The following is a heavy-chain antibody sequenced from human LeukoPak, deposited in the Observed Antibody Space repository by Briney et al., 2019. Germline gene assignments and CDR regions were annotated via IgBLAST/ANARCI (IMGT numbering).Heavy chain of an antibody. CDR1: GFTFSSYA. J-gene: IGHJ4*02. V-gene: IGHV3-64*01. CDR2: ISSNGGTT. D-gene: IGHD3-3*01. CDR3: ARGVPPPDY. Sequence: GGSLRLSCAASGFTFSSYAMHWIRQAPGKGLGYVSAISSNGGTTSYANSVKGRFTISRDNSKNTLYLQMGSLRAEDMAVYYCARGVPPPDYWGQGTLVTVSS.